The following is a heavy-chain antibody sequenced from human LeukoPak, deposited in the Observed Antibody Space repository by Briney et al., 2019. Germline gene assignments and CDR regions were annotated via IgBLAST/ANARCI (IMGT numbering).Heavy chain of an antibody. CDR1: GGTFSSYA. J-gene: IGHJ4*02. V-gene: IGHV1-69*13. D-gene: IGHD3-10*01. CDR2: IIPIFGTA. CDR3: ARGDYGSGSYYHYFDY. Sequence: ASVKVSCKASGGTFSSYAISWVRQAPGQGLEWMGGIIPIFGTANYAQKFQGRVTITADQSTSTAYMELSSLRSEDTAVYYCARGDYGSGSYYHYFDYWGQGTLVTVSS.